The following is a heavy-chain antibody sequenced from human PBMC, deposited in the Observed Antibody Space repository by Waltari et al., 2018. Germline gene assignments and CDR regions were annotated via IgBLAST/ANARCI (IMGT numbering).Heavy chain of an antibody. J-gene: IGHJ6*03. Sequence: QVQPVQSGAEVKKPGASVKVSCKASGYTFTSYDINWVRQATGQGLEWMGWMNPNSGNTGYAQKFQGRVTITRNTSISTAYMELSSLRSEDTAVYYCARGHCSSTSCYPYYYYYMDVWGKGTTVTISS. D-gene: IGHD2-2*01. CDR1: GYTFTSYD. CDR3: ARGHCSSTSCYPYYYYYMDV. V-gene: IGHV1-8*03. CDR2: MNPNSGNT.